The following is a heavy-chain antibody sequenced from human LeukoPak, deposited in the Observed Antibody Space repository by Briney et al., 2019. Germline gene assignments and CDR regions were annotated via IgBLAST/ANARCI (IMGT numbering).Heavy chain of an antibody. J-gene: IGHJ4*02. D-gene: IGHD3-9*01. V-gene: IGHV3-21*04. Sequence: GGSLRLSCAASGFTFSSYSMNWVRQAPGKGLEWVSSISSSSSYIYYADSVKGRFTISRDNAKNSLYLQMNSLRAEDTAVYYCAKAPDYDVLTGTSFDSWGQGALVTVSS. CDR1: GFTFSSYS. CDR3: AKAPDYDVLTGTSFDS. CDR2: ISSSSSYI.